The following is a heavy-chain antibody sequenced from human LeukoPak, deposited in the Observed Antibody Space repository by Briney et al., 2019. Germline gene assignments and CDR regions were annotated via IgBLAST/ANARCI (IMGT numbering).Heavy chain of an antibody. CDR1: GFTVSSNY. D-gene: IGHD3-10*01. J-gene: IGHJ4*02. CDR2: TYSGGST. Sequence: GGSLRLSCAASGFTVSSNYMSWVRHAPGKGLEGVSVTYSGGSTYYADSVKGRFTISRDNSKNTLYLQMNSLRAEDTAVCYCAKDLWDYYGSGSYNGGNDYWGQGALVTVSS. CDR3: AKDLWDYYGSGSYNGGNDY. V-gene: IGHV3-53*01.